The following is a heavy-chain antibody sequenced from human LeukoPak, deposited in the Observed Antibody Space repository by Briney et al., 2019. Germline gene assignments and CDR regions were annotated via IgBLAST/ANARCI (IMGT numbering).Heavy chain of an antibody. CDR1: GFTFGTYA. D-gene: IGHD6-19*01. V-gene: IGHV3-23*01. J-gene: IGHJ4*02. Sequence: PGGSLRLSCAASGFTFGTYAMGWVCQAPGKGLEWVSSLDAGGGDTYYADSVQGRLTISRDNSKNTLHLQMNNLRAEDTALYYCAKEFSSGWNFWGQGTQVTVSS. CDR2: LDAGGGDT. CDR3: AKEFSSGWNF.